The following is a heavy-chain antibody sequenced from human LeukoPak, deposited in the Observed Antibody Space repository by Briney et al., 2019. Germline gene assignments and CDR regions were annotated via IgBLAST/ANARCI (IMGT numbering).Heavy chain of an antibody. V-gene: IGHV4-34*01. D-gene: IGHD2-15*01. Sequence: PSETLSLTCAVYGESFSGYYWSWIRQPPGKGLEWIGEINHSGSTNYNPSLKSRVTISVDASKNQFSLKLSSVTAADTAVYYCARVAYYYYMDVWGKGTTVTVSS. CDR3: ARVAYYYYMDV. CDR1: GESFSGYY. J-gene: IGHJ6*03. CDR2: INHSGST.